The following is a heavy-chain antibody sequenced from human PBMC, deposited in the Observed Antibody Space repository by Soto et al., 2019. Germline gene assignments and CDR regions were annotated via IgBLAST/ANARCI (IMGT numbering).Heavy chain of an antibody. D-gene: IGHD3-10*01. CDR2: ISGTGGST. CDR3: AKGGMVRGVIKGGMDV. J-gene: IGHJ6*02. Sequence: GGSLRLSCAASGFTFSSYAMSWVRQAPGKGLEWVSAISGTGGSTNYADSVKGRFTISRDNPKNTLYLQMNSLRAEDTAVYYCAKGGMVRGVIKGGMDVWGQGTTVTVSS. V-gene: IGHV3-23*01. CDR1: GFTFSSYA.